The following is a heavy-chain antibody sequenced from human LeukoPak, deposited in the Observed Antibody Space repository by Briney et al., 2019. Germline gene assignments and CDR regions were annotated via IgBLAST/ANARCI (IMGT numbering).Heavy chain of an antibody. CDR2: IYYSGST. Sequence: PSETLSLTCTVSRGSLSSYYWSWIRQPPGRGVEWVGYIYYSGSTNYNPSLNSRVTISVDTSKTQFSLKLSSVTAADTAVYYCAGEEISPWFDPWGQGTLVTVSS. CDR1: RGSLSSYY. CDR3: AGEEISPWFDP. J-gene: IGHJ5*02. V-gene: IGHV4-59*01. D-gene: IGHD3-3*02.